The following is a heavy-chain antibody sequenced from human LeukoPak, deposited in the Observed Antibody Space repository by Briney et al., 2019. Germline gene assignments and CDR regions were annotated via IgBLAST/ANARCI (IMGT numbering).Heavy chain of an antibody. CDR2: IYHSGST. CDR1: GGSISSGGYS. V-gene: IGHV4-30-2*01. J-gene: IGHJ4*02. CDR3: ASAYSGFDY. D-gene: IGHD2-21*01. Sequence: SQALSLTCAVSGGSISSGGYSWIWIRQPPGKGLEWIGYIYHSGSTYYNPSLKSRVTISVDRSKNQFSLKLSSVTAADTAVYYCASAYSGFDYWGQGTLVTVSS.